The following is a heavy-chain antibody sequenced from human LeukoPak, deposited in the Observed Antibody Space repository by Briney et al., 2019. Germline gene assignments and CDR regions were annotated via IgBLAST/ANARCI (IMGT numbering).Heavy chain of an antibody. CDR2: IYHSGST. D-gene: IGHD5-24*01. Sequence: TLSLTCAVSGGSISSGGYSWSWIRQPPGKGLEWIGYIYHSGSTYYNPSLKSRVTISVDRSKNQFSLKLSSVTAADTAVYYCVREAYKNYFDYWGQGTLVTVSS. V-gene: IGHV4-30-2*01. CDR3: VREAYKNYFDY. J-gene: IGHJ4*02. CDR1: GGSISSGGYS.